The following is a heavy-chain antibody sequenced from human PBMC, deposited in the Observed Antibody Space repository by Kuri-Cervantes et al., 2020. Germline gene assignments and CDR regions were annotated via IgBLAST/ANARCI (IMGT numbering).Heavy chain of an antibody. CDR3: AKGVGIAVVIRFDY. Sequence: GGSLRLSCAASGFTFSDYYMTWIRQAPGKGLEWVSAISGSGGSTYYADSVKGRFTISRDNSKNTPYLQMNSLRAEDTAVYYCAKGVGIAVVIRFDYWGQGTLVTVSS. D-gene: IGHD6-19*01. CDR2: ISGSGGST. CDR1: GFTFSDYY. J-gene: IGHJ4*02. V-gene: IGHV3-23*01.